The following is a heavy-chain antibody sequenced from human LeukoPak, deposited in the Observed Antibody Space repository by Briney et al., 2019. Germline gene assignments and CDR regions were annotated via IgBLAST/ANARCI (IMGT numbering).Heavy chain of an antibody. Sequence: ASVKVSCKASGYTFTSYDINWARQAPGQGLEWMGWINPNSGGTNSAQKFQGRVTMTRDTSISTAYMELSRLRSDDTAVYYCAREGWLTWGQGTMVTVSS. CDR1: GYTFTSYD. CDR2: INPNSGGT. V-gene: IGHV1-2*02. J-gene: IGHJ3*01. D-gene: IGHD5-24*01. CDR3: AREGWLT.